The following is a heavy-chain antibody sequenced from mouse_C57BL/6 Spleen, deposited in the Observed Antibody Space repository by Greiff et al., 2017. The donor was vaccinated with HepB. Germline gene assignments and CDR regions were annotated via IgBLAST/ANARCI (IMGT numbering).Heavy chain of an antibody. J-gene: IGHJ4*01. V-gene: IGHV2-6-1*01. CDR1: GFSLTSYG. CDR2: IWCDGST. Sequence: VQLVESGPGLVAPSQSLSITCTVSGFSLTSYGVHWVRQPPGKGLEWLVVIWCDGSTTYNSAHKSRMSISKDISKSQVFLKMNSLLTYDTAMYYCARHKGSHYYAIDYWGQGTSVTVSS. D-gene: IGHD1-3*01. CDR3: ARHKGSHYYAIDY.